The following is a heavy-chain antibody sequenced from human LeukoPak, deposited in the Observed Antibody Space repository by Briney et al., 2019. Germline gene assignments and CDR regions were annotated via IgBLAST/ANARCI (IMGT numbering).Heavy chain of an antibody. Sequence: SETLSLTCAVYGGSFSGYYWSWIRQPPGKGLEWIGYIYYSGSTNYNPSLKSRVTISVDTSKNQFSLKLSSVTAADTAVYYCARHFYSGWGNWYFDLWGRGTLVTVSS. CDR3: ARHFYSGWGNWYFDL. V-gene: IGHV4-59*08. CDR2: IYYSGST. D-gene: IGHD6-19*01. CDR1: GGSFSGYY. J-gene: IGHJ2*01.